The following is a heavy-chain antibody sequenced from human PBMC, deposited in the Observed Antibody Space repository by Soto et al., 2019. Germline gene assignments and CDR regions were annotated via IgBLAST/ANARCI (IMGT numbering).Heavy chain of an antibody. D-gene: IGHD6-19*01. J-gene: IGHJ5*02. CDR2: IYFIGSS. V-gene: IGHV4-39*01. CDR1: GGSISTVSSY. Sequence: PSETLSLTCTVSGGSISTVSSYWGWIRQPPGKGLEWIGSIYFIGSSYSNPSLKSRVTISVDTSKNQFSLKLSSVTAADTAVFYCARHFSSGSRNWFDPWGQGTQVTVSS. CDR3: ARHFSSGSRNWFDP.